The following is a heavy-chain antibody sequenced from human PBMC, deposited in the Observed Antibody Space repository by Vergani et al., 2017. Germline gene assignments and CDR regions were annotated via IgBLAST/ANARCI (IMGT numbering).Heavy chain of an antibody. CDR1: GFTFSSYA. CDR3: ARTVYDCWSGYTTVTYYYYMDV. J-gene: IGHJ6*03. Sequence: EVQLVESGGGLVQPGGSLRLSCAASGFTFSSYAMSWVRQAPGKGLEWVSAISGSGGSTYYADSVKGRFTISRDNSKNTLYLQMNSLRAEDTAVYYCARTVYDCWSGYTTVTYYYYMDVWGKGTTVTVSS. V-gene: IGHV3-23*04. D-gene: IGHD3-3*01. CDR2: ISGSGGST.